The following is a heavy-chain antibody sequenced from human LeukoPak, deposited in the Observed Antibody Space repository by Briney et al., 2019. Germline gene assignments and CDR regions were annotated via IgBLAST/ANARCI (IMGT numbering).Heavy chain of an antibody. Sequence: SETLSLTCTVSGGSISSYYWSWIRQPPGKGLEWIGYIYYSGSTNYNPSLKSRVTISVDTSKNQFSLKLSSVTAADTAVYYCVRHVGDFDYWGQGTLVTVSS. D-gene: IGHD2-15*01. J-gene: IGHJ4*02. CDR1: GGSISSYY. CDR2: IYYSGST. V-gene: IGHV4-59*01. CDR3: VRHVGDFDY.